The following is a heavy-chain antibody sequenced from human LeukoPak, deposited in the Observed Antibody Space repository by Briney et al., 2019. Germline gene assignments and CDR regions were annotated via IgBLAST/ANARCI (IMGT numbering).Heavy chain of an antibody. CDR2: INPNSGGT. J-gene: IGHJ4*02. Sequence: ASVRVSCKASGYTFTGYYMHWVRQAPGQGLEWMGWINPNSGGTNYAQKFQGRVTLTRDTSISTASMELRRLRSDDTAVYYCARDAATRYGSSTSCPQDYWGQGTLVTVSS. D-gene: IGHD2-2*01. V-gene: IGHV1-2*02. CDR1: GYTFTGYY. CDR3: ARDAATRYGSSTSCPQDY.